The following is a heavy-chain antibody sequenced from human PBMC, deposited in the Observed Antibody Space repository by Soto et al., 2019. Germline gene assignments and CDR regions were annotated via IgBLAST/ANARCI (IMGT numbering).Heavy chain of an antibody. V-gene: IGHV1-46*01. J-gene: IGHJ4*02. CDR2: INPSGGST. CDR1: GYTFTSYY. Sequence: ASVKVSCKASGYTFTSYYMHWVRQAPGQGLEWMGIINPSGGSTSYAQKFQGGVTMTRDTSTSTVYMELSSLRSEDTAVYYCARSALGYIFDYWGQGTLVTVSS. CDR3: ARSALGYIFDY. D-gene: IGHD5-18*01.